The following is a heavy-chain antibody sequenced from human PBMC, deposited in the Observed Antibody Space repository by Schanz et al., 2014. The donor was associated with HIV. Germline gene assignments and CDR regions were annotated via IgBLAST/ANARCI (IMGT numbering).Heavy chain of an antibody. CDR1: GGSFTGYY. CDR3: ARGQSFDFWSGYRVGYFDY. D-gene: IGHD3-3*01. Sequence: QVQLQESGPGLVKPSQTLSLTCAVYGGSFTGYYWSWIRQSPGKGLEWLGQINHRESTNYNPSLQSRVTISLDTSKNQFSLKLSSVTAADTAVYYCARGQSFDFWSGYRVGYFDYWGQGTLVTVSS. CDR2: INHREST. V-gene: IGHV4-34*09. J-gene: IGHJ4*02.